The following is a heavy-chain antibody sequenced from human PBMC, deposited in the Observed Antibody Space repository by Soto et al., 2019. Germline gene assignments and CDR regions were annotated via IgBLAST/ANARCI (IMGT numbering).Heavy chain of an antibody. CDR1: GGSISSSSYY. Sequence: QLQLQESGPGLVKPSETLSLTCTVSGGSISSSSYYWGWIRQPPGKGLEWIGSIYYSGITYYNPSRNSRVTISVDTSKNQFSLKLSSVTAADTAVYYCARHQMAGTRGLSNWFDTWGQGTLVTVSS. D-gene: IGHD6-19*01. CDR2: IYYSGIT. J-gene: IGHJ5*02. CDR3: ARHQMAGTRGLSNWFDT. V-gene: IGHV4-39*01.